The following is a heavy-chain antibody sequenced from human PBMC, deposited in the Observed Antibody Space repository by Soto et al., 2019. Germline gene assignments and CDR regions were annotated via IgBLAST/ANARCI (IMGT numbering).Heavy chain of an antibody. CDR3: ARTGLPLFRDLPWY. Sequence: ASVKVSCKASGYTFTSYGISWVRQAPGQGLEWMGIINPSGGSTSYAQKFQGRVTMTRDTSTSTVYMELSSLRSEDTAVYYCARTGLPLFRDLPWYWGQGTLVTVSS. J-gene: IGHJ4*02. CDR1: GYTFTSYG. V-gene: IGHV1-46*01. CDR2: INPSGGST. D-gene: IGHD2-21*01.